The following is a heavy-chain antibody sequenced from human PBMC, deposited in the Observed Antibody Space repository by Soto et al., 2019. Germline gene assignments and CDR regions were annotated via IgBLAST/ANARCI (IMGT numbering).Heavy chain of an antibody. J-gene: IGHJ4*02. CDR2: IYWDDDK. CDR1: GFSLKTDGVG. CDR3: AHTMPPRISDF. Sequence: QITLKESGPTLVKPTQTLTLTCTFSGFSLKTDGVGVGWIRQPPGKALEWIALIYWDDDKRYIPSQEIRLTNTKDTSKNQVVLTMTNIDTVDTATYYCAHTMPPRISDFWGQGTQVTVST. V-gene: IGHV2-5*02. D-gene: IGHD2-2*01.